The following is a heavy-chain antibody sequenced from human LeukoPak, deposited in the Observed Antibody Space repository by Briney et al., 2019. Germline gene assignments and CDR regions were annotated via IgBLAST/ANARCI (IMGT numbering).Heavy chain of an antibody. D-gene: IGHD5-18*01. CDR1: GFTFDDYS. CDR3: ARVAGYSYGYDY. J-gene: IGHJ4*02. V-gene: IGHV3-43*01. CDR2: ITWSGDGT. Sequence: GGSLRLSCRASGFTFDDYSMHWVRQSPGRGLEWVALITWSGDGTYYADSVKGRFIISRDNAKNSLYLQMNSLRAEDTAVYYCARVAGYSYGYDYWGQGTLVTVSS.